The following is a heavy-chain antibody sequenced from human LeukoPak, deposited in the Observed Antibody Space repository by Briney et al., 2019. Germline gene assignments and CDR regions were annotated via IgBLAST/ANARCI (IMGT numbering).Heavy chain of an antibody. Sequence: ASVKVSCKASGYTFTGYYMHWVRQAPGQGLEWMGWINPNSGGTNYAQKFQGRVTMTRDTSISTAYMELSRLRSDDTAVYYCARGRYFDWLLGFQYWFDPWGQGTLVTVSS. V-gene: IGHV1-2*02. D-gene: IGHD3-9*01. CDR1: GYTFTGYY. CDR2: INPNSGGT. CDR3: ARGRYFDWLLGFQYWFDP. J-gene: IGHJ5*02.